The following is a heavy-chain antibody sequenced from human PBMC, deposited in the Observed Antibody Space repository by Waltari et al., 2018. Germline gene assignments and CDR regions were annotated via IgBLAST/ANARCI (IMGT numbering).Heavy chain of an antibody. CDR3: ARGRYDFWSGFCGPFDY. CDR1: GDSIRSFY. V-gene: IGHV4-59*01. D-gene: IGHD3-3*01. Sequence: QVQLQESGPGLMKPSETLSLTCSVSGDSIRSFYWSWIRQPPGKGMEWIGFIYYNGTTNSNTSLKSRLTISVDTSKNKFSLTLNSVTAADTAVYYCARGRYDFWSGFCGPFDYWGQGALVTVSS. CDR2: IYYNGTT. J-gene: IGHJ4*02.